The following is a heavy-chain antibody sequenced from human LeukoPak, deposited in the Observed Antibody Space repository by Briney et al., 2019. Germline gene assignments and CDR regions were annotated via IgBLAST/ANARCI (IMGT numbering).Heavy chain of an antibody. Sequence: GASVKVSCKASGGTFSSYAISWVRQVPGQGLEWMGIINPSGGSTSYAQKFQGRVTMTRDMSTSTVYMELSSLRSEDTAVYYCASSPEPTTVTSNWGQGTLVTVSS. CDR3: ASSPEPTTVTSN. CDR2: INPSGGST. J-gene: IGHJ4*02. V-gene: IGHV1-46*01. CDR1: GGTFSSYA. D-gene: IGHD4-17*01.